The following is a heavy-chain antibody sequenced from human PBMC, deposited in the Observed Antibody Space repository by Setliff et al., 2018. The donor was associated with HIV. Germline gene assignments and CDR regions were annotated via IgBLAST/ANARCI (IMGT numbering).Heavy chain of an antibody. J-gene: IGHJ6*03. CDR2: LNYVGVT. D-gene: IGHD3-3*01. CDR3: ARGTLHYDFWSGSLDYHYMDV. Sequence: SETLSLTCAVHGGSFSGSYWSWIRQPPGKGLEWIGELNYVGVTNHNPSLKSRVTISLDTSKNQVSLNLNSVTAADTAVYYCARGTLHYDFWSGSLDYHYMDVWGKGTTVTVSS. V-gene: IGHV4-34*01. CDR1: GGSFSGSY.